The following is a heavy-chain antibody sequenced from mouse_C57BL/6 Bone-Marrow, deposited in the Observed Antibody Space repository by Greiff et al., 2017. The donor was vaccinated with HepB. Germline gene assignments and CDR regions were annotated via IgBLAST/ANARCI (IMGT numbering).Heavy chain of an antibody. CDR1: GFTFSSYG. CDR3: ARHYDDAY. J-gene: IGHJ3*01. Sequence: EVQLQESGGDLVKPGGSLKLSCAASGFTFSSYGMSWVRQTPDKRLEWVATISSGGSYTYYPDSVKGRFTISRDNAKNTLYLQMSSLKSEDTAMYYCARHYDDAYWGQGTLVTVSA. D-gene: IGHD2-12*01. CDR2: ISSGGSYT. V-gene: IGHV5-6*01.